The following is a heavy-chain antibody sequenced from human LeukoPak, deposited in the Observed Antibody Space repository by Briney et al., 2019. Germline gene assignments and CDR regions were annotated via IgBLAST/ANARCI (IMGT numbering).Heavy chain of an antibody. CDR2: IYYSGST. J-gene: IGHJ5*02. D-gene: IGHD2-2*01. Sequence: SETLSLTCTVSGGSISSSSYYWGWIRQPPGKGLEWIGSIYYSGSTYYNPSLKSRVTISVDTSKNQFSLKLSSVTAADTAVYYCARGPFIVVVPAAKVWFDPWGQGTLVTVSS. V-gene: IGHV4-39*01. CDR1: GGSISSSSYY. CDR3: ARGPFIVVVPAAKVWFDP.